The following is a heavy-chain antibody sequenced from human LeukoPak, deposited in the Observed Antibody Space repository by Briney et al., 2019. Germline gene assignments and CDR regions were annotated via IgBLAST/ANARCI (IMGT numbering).Heavy chain of an antibody. CDR2: IIPIFDIA. J-gene: IGHJ5*02. V-gene: IGHV1-69*13. CDR3: AREITMVRGVWFDP. D-gene: IGHD3-10*01. CDR1: GDTFSSYA. Sequence: SVKVSCRASGDTFSSYAISWVRQAPGQGLEWMGGIIPIFDIANYVQKFQGRVTITGDESTSTAYMELSSLRSKDTAVYYCAREITMVRGVWFDPWGQETLVTVSS.